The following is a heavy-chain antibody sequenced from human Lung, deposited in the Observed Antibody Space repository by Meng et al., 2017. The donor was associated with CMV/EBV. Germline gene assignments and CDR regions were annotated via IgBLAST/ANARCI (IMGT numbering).Heavy chain of an antibody. Sequence: GESLKISCAASGFTFSDYYMSWIRQAPGKGLEWVSYISSSGSTIYYADSVKGRFTISRDNAKNSLYLQMNSLRAEDTAVYYCASILGFCSSTSCYSSAFDIWXQGTMVXVSS. J-gene: IGHJ3*02. V-gene: IGHV3-11*01. CDR3: ASILGFCSSTSCYSSAFDI. CDR2: ISSSGSTI. CDR1: GFTFSDYY. D-gene: IGHD2-2*02.